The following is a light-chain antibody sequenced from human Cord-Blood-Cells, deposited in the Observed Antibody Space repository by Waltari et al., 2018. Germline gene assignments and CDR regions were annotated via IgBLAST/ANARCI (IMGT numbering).Light chain of an antibody. CDR1: SSNIGSNT. CDR2: SNN. J-gene: IGLJ3*02. CDR3: AAWDDSLNGWV. Sequence: QSVLTQPPSASGTPGQRVTISCSGSSSNIGSNTVNWYQQLPGTAPKLLLYSNNQRPSGVPARFSGSKSGTSASLAISGLQSEDEADYYCAAWDDSLNGWVFGGGTKLTVL. V-gene: IGLV1-44*01.